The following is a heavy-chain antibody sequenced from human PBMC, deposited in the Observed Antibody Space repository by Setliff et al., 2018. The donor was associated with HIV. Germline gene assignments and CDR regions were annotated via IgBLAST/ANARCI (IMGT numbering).Heavy chain of an antibody. CDR3: ARGSDWHPD. J-gene: IGHJ4*02. D-gene: IGHD3-9*01. V-gene: IGHV4-59*11. CDR2: ISYSGSP. Sequence: SETLSLTCSVSGGSITSHYWTWIRQPPGKGLEWIGVISYSGSPHYNPSLKSRVTIGMDTSKNQVSLTLSSVTAADTAIYYCARGSDWHPDWGQGTLVTVSS. CDR1: GGSITSHY.